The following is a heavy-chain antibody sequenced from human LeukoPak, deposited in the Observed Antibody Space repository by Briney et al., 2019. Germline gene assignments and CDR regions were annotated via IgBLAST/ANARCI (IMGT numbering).Heavy chain of an antibody. CDR3: IPMWAFHM. D-gene: IGHD2-21*01. J-gene: IGHJ3*02. CDR2: IKSRTDGATT. Sequence: PGGSLRLSCAASGLTFSNSWXSWVRQAPGXGLEWVGRIKSRTDGATTDYAAPMKGSFTISRDDSKNPLYLQMNSLKTEATAVYYCIPMWAFHMWGQGTMVTVSS. CDR1: GLTFSNSW. V-gene: IGHV3-15*01.